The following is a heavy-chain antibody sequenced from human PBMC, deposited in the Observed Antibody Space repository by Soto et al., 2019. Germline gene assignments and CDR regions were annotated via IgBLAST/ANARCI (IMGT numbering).Heavy chain of an antibody. CDR1: GYTFTNYG. D-gene: IGHD2-2*02. Sequence: QVQLVQSGAEVKKPGASVNVSCKASGYTFTNYGINWVRQAPGQGLEWLGWVSAYTGERRYAQRVQARVIMTTDTSTSTAYMELRSLRSDDTAVYYCSRGTSIPPSGESRGQRSLVTVPS. CDR2: VSAYTGER. V-gene: IGHV1-18*01. CDR3: SRGTSIPPSGES. J-gene: IGHJ5*01.